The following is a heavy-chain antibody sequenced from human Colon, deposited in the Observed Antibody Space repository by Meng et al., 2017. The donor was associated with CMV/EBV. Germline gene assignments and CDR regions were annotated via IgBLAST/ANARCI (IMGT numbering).Heavy chain of an antibody. V-gene: IGHV1-2*02. CDR3: IRENWYYDY. CDR2: MLPKTGAL. CDR1: GYTFTPYY. J-gene: IGHJ4*02. D-gene: IGHD1-1*01. Sequence: VPLVPSGGWVKKPGASLTVSCTASGYTFTPYYIHWVRQAPGQGLEWVGCMLPKTGALDYAQKFRGRITLTTDTSITTAYMELSGLTSDDTAVYYCIRENWYYDYWGLGTLVTVSS.